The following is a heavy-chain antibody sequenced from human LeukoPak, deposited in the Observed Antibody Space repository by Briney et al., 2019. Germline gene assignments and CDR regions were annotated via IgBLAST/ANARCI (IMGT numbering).Heavy chain of an antibody. CDR2: IYYTGST. CDR3: ARVLLWFGELLYYGMDV. CDR1: GGSISSYY. D-gene: IGHD3-10*01. J-gene: IGHJ6*02. V-gene: IGHV4-59*01. Sequence: KPSETLSLTCTVSGGSISSYYWSWIRQPPGRGLEYIGYIYYTGSTHYNPSLKSRVTISVDTSKNQFSLKLSSVTAADTAVYYCARVLLWFGELLYYGMDVWGQGTTVTVSS.